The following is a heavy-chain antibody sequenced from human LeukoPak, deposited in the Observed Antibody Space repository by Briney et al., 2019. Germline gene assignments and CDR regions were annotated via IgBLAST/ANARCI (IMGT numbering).Heavy chain of an antibody. V-gene: IGHV3-7*01. CDR1: GFTFSSYW. J-gene: IGHJ5*02. CDR2: IKQDGSEK. D-gene: IGHD3-3*01. Sequence: GGSLRLSCAASGFTFSSYWMSWVRQAPGKGLEWVANIKQDGSEKYYVDSVKGRFTISRDNAKNSLYLQMNSLRAEDTAVYYCARDVTIFGVVGFDPWGQGTLVTVSS. CDR3: ARDVTIFGVVGFDP.